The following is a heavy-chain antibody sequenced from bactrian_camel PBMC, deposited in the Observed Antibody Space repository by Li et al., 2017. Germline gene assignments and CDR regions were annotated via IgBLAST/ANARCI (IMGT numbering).Heavy chain of an antibody. CDR1: KYTPYSGA. CDR3: AAEYRWRCTVLRPWESDY. V-gene: IGHV3S9*01. D-gene: IGHD6*01. CDR2: IYTYGTT. Sequence: HVQLVESGGGLVQPGGSLRLSCTASKYTPYSGAMGWFRPAPGKEREGVAVIYTYGTTAYADSVKGRLTISKDDAKNTLYLQMNSLKPEDTAMYYCAAEYRWRCTVLRPWESDYWGQGTQVTVS. J-gene: IGHJ4*01.